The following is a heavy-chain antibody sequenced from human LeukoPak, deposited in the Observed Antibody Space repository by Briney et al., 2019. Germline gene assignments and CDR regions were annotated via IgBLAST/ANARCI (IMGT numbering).Heavy chain of an antibody. J-gene: IGHJ4*02. CDR2: ISYSHNTM. Sequence: PGGSLRLSCAASGFTFSDYYMSWIRQAPGKGLEWVSYISYSHNTMYYTDSVRGRFTVSRDNAKNSLYLQMSSLRAEDTAVYYCARDTIPHYSDSGGYYPGGFDYWGQGTLVTVSS. D-gene: IGHD3-22*01. V-gene: IGHV3-11*04. CDR3: ARDTIPHYSDSGGYYPGGFDY. CDR1: GFTFSDYY.